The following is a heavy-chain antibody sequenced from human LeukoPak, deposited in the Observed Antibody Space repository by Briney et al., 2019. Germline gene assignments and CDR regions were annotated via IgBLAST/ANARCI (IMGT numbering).Heavy chain of an antibody. V-gene: IGHV3-7*01. J-gene: IGHJ4*02. CDR3: ASTFPYCSSDSCAL. Sequence: PGGSLRLSCAASGLNFRNYWMSWVRQAPGKGLEWVANIHPDGGTKNYVGSVKGRFTISRDNAANSLDLQMNSLRVEDTAVYYCASTFPYCSSDSCALGAQGTLVTVSS. CDR1: GLNFRNYW. D-gene: IGHD2-15*01. CDR2: IHPDGGTK.